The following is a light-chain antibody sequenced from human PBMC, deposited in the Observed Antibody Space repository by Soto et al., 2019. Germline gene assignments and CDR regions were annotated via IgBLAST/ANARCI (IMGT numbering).Light chain of an antibody. Sequence: QSALTQPASVSGSPGQSITISCTGTSSDVGSYNLVSWYQQHPGKAPKLMIYEGSKRPSGVSNRFSGSKSGNTASLTISGLQAEDEADYSCCSYAGSSPDVFGTGTKLTVL. V-gene: IGLV2-23*01. CDR1: SSDVGSYNL. CDR2: EGS. CDR3: CSYAGSSPDV. J-gene: IGLJ1*01.